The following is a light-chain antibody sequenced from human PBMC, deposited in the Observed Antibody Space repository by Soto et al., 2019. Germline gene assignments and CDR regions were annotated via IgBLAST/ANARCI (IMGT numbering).Light chain of an antibody. CDR1: QSVGGS. V-gene: IGKV3-11*01. CDR3: LLDFSYFWA. J-gene: IGKJ1*01. CDR2: HTS. Sequence: TMLKQSPGTLSLSPEERATISSRASQSVGGSLAWYQQRPGQAPRLLVYHTSNRATGIPDRFSASGSGTDFTLTISRLEPEDFATYYCLLDFSYFWAFGQGTKVDIK.